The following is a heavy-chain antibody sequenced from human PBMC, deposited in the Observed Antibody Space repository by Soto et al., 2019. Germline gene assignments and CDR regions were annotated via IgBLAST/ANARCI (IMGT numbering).Heavy chain of an antibody. Sequence: QVQLVESGGGVVQPGRSLRLSCAASGFTFSSYGMHWVRQAPGKGLEWVAVISYDGSNKYYADSVKGRFTISRDNSKNTLYPQMNSLRAEDTAVYYCAKDEGGGWAAAGPSLTGGMDVWGQGTTVTVSS. CDR1: GFTFSSYG. CDR2: ISYDGSNK. D-gene: IGHD6-13*01. J-gene: IGHJ6*02. V-gene: IGHV3-30*18. CDR3: AKDEGGGWAAAGPSLTGGMDV.